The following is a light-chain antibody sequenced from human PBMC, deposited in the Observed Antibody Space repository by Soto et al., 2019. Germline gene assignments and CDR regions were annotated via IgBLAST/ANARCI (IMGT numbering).Light chain of an antibody. CDR2: GAS. Sequence: DIQLTQSPSFLSASVGDIVTITCRASQGINHYVAWYQQKPGKAPKCLIYGASALQSGVPSRFSGSGSWAEFTLSISSLQPEDFATYYCQHVYSYPLTFGGGTRVEI. CDR3: QHVYSYPLT. J-gene: IGKJ4*01. CDR1: QGINHY. V-gene: IGKV1-9*01.